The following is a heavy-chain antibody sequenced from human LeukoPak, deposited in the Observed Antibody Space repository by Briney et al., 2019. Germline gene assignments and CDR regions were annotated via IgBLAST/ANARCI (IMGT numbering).Heavy chain of an antibody. CDR2: INPNSGGT. Sequence: ASVKVSCKASGYTFTGYYMHWVRQAPGQGLEWMGWINPNSGGTNYAQKFQGRVTMTRDTSISTAYMGLSRLRSDDTAVYYCARDSSSWYSPFDYWGQGTLVTVSS. D-gene: IGHD6-13*01. CDR3: ARDSSSWYSPFDY. J-gene: IGHJ4*02. V-gene: IGHV1-2*02. CDR1: GYTFTGYY.